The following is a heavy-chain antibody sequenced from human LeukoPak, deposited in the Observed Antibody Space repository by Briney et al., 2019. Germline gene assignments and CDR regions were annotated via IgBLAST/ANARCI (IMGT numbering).Heavy chain of an antibody. CDR3: ARDKRGSYYDFWSGYYSSNYFDY. CDR2: IIPIFGTA. Sequence: ASVKVSCKASGGTFSSYAISWVRQAPGQGLEWMGGIIPIFGTANYAQKFQGGVTITADESTSTAYMELSSLRSEDTAVYYCARDKRGSYYDFWSGYYSSNYFDYWGQGTLVTVSS. V-gene: IGHV1-69*13. J-gene: IGHJ4*02. D-gene: IGHD3-3*01. CDR1: GGTFSSYA.